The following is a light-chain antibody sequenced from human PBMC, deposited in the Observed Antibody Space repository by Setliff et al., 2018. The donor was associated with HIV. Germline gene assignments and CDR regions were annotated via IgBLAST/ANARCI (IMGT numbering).Light chain of an antibody. V-gene: IGLV2-23*02. Sequence: QSVLTQPASVSGSPGQSITISCTGSRSDVGNTLSVSWYQQNVGEVPKLPIYEVDRRPSGISHRFSGSKSANTASLTVSGLQVEDEADYYCCSYGSGDIWVFGGGTKVTVL. CDR2: EVD. CDR1: RSDVGNTLS. CDR3: CSYGSGDIWV. J-gene: IGLJ3*02.